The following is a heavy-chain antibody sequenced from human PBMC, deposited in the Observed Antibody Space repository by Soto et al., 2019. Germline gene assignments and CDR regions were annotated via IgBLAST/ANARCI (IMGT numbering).Heavy chain of an antibody. Sequence: PGGSLRLSCAASGFTFSNYGMHWVRQAPGKGLEWVAVIWYDGSNKYYADSVKGRFTISRDDSKNTLYLQMNSLKTEDTAVYYCTGEAAAFDYWGQGTLVTVSS. J-gene: IGHJ4*02. CDR1: GFTFSNYG. CDR2: IWYDGSNK. V-gene: IGHV3-33*01. CDR3: TGEAAAFDY. D-gene: IGHD6-13*01.